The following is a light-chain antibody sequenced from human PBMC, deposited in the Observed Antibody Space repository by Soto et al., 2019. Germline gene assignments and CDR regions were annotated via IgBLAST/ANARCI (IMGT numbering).Light chain of an antibody. V-gene: IGKV1-33*01. CDR1: QDIRTH. J-gene: IGKJ4*01. Sequence: DSQMTQSPSSLSAFVGDRVTIACQAIQDIRTHVNWFQQKPGKAPMLLIYDASYLQIRVPSRFSGGGSGTDFTFTISSLQPEDIATYFCQHHDNLSIVGGGTNVDIK. CDR3: QHHDNLSI. CDR2: DAS.